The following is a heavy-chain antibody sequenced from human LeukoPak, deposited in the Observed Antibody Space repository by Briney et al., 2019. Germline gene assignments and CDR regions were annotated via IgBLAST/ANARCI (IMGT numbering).Heavy chain of an antibody. D-gene: IGHD2/OR15-2a*01. J-gene: IGHJ4*02. Sequence: SETLSLTCTVSGGSISSSSYYWGWIRQPPGKGLEWIGSIYYSGSTYYNPSLKSRVTISVDTSKNQFSLKLSSVTAADTAVYYCARDSHRIFDYWGQGTLVTVSS. CDR2: IYYSGST. CDR1: GGSISSSSYY. V-gene: IGHV4-39*07. CDR3: ARDSHRIFDY.